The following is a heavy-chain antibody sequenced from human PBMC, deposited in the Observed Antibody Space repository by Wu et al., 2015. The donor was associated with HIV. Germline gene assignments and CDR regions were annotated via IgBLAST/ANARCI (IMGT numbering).Heavy chain of an antibody. Sequence: QVQLVQSGAEVKKPGASVHISCKASGYTFPRYYIHWVRQAPGQGLQWMGFIDPSDGDATYPEQFQGRCTVTRDTSTNTVYMELNSLTPGDTGPFIFVARSRPRLGVLTGLPIASSPLDVWGQGTTVIVSS. CDR3: ARSRPRLGVLTGLPIASSPLDV. J-gene: IGHJ6*01. CDR1: GYTFPRYY. V-gene: IGHV1-46*01. D-gene: IGHD3-9*01. CDR2: IDPSDGDA.